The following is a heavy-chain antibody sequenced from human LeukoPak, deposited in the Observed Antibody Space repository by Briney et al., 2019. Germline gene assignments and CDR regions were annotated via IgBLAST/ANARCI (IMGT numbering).Heavy chain of an antibody. V-gene: IGHV1-69*02. CDR2: IIPILGIA. J-gene: IGHJ4*02. CDR1: GGTFISYT. Sequence: SVKVSCKASGGTFISYTISWVRQAPGQGVEWMGRIIPILGIANYAQKFQGRVTITADKSTSTAYMELSSLRSEDTAVYYCARVGAAAGDSYWGQGTLVTVSS. CDR3: ARVGAAAGDSY. D-gene: IGHD6-13*01.